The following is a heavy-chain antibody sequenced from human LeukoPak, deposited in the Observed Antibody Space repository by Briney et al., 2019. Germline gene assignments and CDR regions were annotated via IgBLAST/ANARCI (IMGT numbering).Heavy chain of an antibody. Sequence: ASVKVSCKASGGTFSSYAISWVRQAPGQGLEWMGGIIPIFGTANYAQKFQGRVTITADKSTSSAYMELSSLRSEDTAVYYCAREGGGYSGYDPFDYWGQGTLVTVSS. CDR1: GGTFSSYA. J-gene: IGHJ4*02. CDR3: AREGGGYSGYDPFDY. CDR2: IIPIFGTA. D-gene: IGHD5-12*01. V-gene: IGHV1-69*06.